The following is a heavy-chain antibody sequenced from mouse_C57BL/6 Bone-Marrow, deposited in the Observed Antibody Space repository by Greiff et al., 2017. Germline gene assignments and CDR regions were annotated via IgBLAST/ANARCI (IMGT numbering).Heavy chain of an antibody. D-gene: IGHD2-5*01. CDR1: GYTFTSYW. V-gene: IGHV1-53*01. Sequence: QVQLQQPGTELVKPGASVKLSCKASGYTFTSYWMHWVKQRPGQGLEWIGNINPRNGGTTYNEKFKSKATLTVDKSSSTAYMQLSSLTSEDSAVYYCARYSNYVDYAMDYWGQGTSVTVSS. J-gene: IGHJ4*01. CDR2: INPRNGGT. CDR3: ARYSNYVDYAMDY.